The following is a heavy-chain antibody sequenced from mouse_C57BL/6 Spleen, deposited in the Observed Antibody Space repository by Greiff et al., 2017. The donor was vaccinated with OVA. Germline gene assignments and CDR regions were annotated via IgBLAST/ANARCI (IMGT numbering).Heavy chain of an antibody. CDR1: GFTFTAYY. D-gene: IGHD1-1*01. CDR3: GRYNPFTTVVPYYAMDY. Sequence: EVQRVESGGGLVQPGGSLSLSCAASGFTFTAYYMSWVRQPPGKALEWLGFIRNKANGYTTEYSAPVQGRFTISSDNSQSILYLKMNALRAEDSATYYCGRYNPFTTVVPYYAMDYWGQGTSVTVSS. J-gene: IGHJ4*01. V-gene: IGHV7-3*01. CDR2: IRNKANGYTT.